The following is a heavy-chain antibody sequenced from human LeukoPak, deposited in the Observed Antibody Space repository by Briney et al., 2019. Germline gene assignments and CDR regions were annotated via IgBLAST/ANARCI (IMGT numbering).Heavy chain of an antibody. J-gene: IGHJ4*02. V-gene: IGHV3-23*01. CDR1: GVIFSNYA. D-gene: IGHD3-3*01. CDR2: ISASGDTT. CDR3: AKLYYDFWSGYPYYFDY. Sequence: PGGSLRLSCAASGVIFSNYAMNWVRQAPGKGLEWVSSISASGDTTYYADFVKGRFTISRDNSKKSVYLQINSLRAEDTAVYYCAKLYYDFWSGYPYYFDYWGQGTLVTVSS.